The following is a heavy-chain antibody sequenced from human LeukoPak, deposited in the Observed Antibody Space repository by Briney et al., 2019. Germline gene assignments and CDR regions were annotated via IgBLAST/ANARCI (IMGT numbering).Heavy chain of an antibody. Sequence: PGGSLRLSCAASGFTFSSYGMHWVRQAPGRGLEWVAVISYDGSNKYYADSVKGRFTISRDNSKNTLYLQMNSLRDEDTAVYYSPKEDREGYSQQYFQHRGQPTLVTV. CDR2: ISYDGSNK. D-gene: IGHD5-18*01. CDR1: GFTFSSYG. V-gene: IGHV3-30*18. CDR3: PKEDREGYSQQYFQH. J-gene: IGHJ1*01.